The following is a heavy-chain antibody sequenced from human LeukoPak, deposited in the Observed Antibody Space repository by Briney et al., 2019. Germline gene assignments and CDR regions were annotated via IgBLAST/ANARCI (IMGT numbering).Heavy chain of an antibody. J-gene: IGHJ4*02. V-gene: IGHV1-2*02. Sequence: ASVKVSCKASGYTFTGYYMHWVRQAPGQGLEWMGWINPNSGGTKFAQKFQGRVTMTRDTSISTAYMELSSLRSEDTAVYYCARGRGYDILTGHTDRGLDIDYWGQGTLVTVSS. D-gene: IGHD3-9*01. CDR2: INPNSGGT. CDR3: ARGRGYDILTGHTDRGLDIDY. CDR1: GYTFTGYY.